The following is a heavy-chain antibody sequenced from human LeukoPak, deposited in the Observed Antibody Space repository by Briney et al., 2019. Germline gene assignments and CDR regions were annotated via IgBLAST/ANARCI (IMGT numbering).Heavy chain of an antibody. J-gene: IGHJ4*02. CDR3: ARDWQQLRYAIDY. D-gene: IGHD6-13*01. V-gene: IGHV1-2*02. CDR1: GYTFTGYY. Sequence: ASVKVSCKASGYTFTGYYMHWARQAPGQGLEWMGWINPNSGGTNYAQKFQGRVTMTRDTSISTAYMELSRLRSDDTAVYYCARDWQQLRYAIDYWGQGTLVTVSS. CDR2: INPNSGGT.